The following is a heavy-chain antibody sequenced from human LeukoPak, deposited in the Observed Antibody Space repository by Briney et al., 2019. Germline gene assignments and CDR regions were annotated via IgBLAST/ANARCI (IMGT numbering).Heavy chain of an antibody. D-gene: IGHD2-2*01. Sequence: PSETLSLTCTVSGVAITTYHWTWIRQPPGKGLEWIGYAYYSAITNYNPSLRNRVTISLDTSKNQFSLKLTSVTAADTALYYCARSDGIRGKYLLDYWGQGSLVTVSS. CDR3: ARSDGIRGKYLLDY. V-gene: IGHV4-59*08. CDR2: AYYSAIT. CDR1: GVAITTYH. J-gene: IGHJ4*02.